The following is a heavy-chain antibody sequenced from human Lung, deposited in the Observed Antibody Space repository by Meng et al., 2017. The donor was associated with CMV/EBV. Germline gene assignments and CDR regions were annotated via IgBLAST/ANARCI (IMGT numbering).Heavy chain of an antibody. CDR3: ARLGYYDCTPLGDYFDY. Sequence: ASXXVSXKASGYTFTNYYMHWVRQAPGQGLEWMGIINPSGGSTSYAQKFQGRVTMTRDTSTSTVYMELSGLKSEDTAVYYRARLGYYDCTPLGDYFDYWGQGTXVTLVS. J-gene: IGHJ4*02. CDR2: INPSGGST. CDR1: GYTFTNYY. D-gene: IGHD3-22*01. V-gene: IGHV1-46*01.